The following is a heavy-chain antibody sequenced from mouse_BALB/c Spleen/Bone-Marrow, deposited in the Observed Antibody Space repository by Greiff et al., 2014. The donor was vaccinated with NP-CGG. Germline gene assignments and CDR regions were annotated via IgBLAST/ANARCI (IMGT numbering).Heavy chain of an antibody. CDR1: GYSSIDYT. CDR2: INPYNGGT. Sequence: VQLQQSGPELVKPGASMKISCKASGYSSIDYTMNWVKQSHGKNLGWIGLINPYNGGTSYNQKFKGKATLTVDKSSSTAYMELLSLTSEDSAVYYCAREGYPDYWGQGTSVTVSS. J-gene: IGHJ4*01. CDR3: AREGYPDY. V-gene: IGHV1-26*01.